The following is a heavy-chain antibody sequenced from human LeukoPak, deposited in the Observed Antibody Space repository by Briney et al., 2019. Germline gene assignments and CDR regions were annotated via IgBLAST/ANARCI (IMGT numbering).Heavy chain of an antibody. D-gene: IGHD3-10*01. CDR2: IYTSGNT. CDR1: GGSISDSY. Sequence: PSETLSLTCTVSGGSISDSYWSWIRQPPGKGLEWIGFIYTSGNTNYNPSLKSRVTISFDTPKSQISLKLSSVTAADTAVYYCARNFGNSYTSGSTTYYYYYMDVWGTGTTVTVSS. J-gene: IGHJ6*03. V-gene: IGHV4-59*01. CDR3: ARNFGNSYTSGSTTYYYYYMDV.